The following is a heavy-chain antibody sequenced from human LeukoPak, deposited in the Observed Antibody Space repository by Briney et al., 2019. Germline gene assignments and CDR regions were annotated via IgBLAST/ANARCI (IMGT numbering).Heavy chain of an antibody. J-gene: IGHJ6*03. CDR1: GFTFSSYG. D-gene: IGHD6-13*01. V-gene: IGHV3-33*06. Sequence: GRSLRLSCAASGFTFSSYGMHWVRQAPGKGLEWVAVIWYDGSNRYYADSVKGRFTTSRDNSKNTLYLQMNSLRAEDTAVYYCAKDGSGYSTTHYYYYMDVWGKGTTVTVSS. CDR2: IWYDGSNR. CDR3: AKDGSGYSTTHYYYYMDV.